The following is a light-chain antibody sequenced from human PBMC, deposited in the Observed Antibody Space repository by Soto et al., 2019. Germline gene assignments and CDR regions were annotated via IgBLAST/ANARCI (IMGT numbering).Light chain of an antibody. CDR3: QQRRVWPPMYT. CDR1: QSVSSY. V-gene: IGKV3-11*01. J-gene: IGKJ2*01. CDR2: GVS. Sequence: EIVLTQSPATLSLSPGERLTLSCRASQSVSSYLAWYQPKPGQAPRLLIYGVSNRATGIPARFRGNGSGTDFTLTICSLAPEDFAVYYCQQRRVWPPMYTFGQGTKLE.